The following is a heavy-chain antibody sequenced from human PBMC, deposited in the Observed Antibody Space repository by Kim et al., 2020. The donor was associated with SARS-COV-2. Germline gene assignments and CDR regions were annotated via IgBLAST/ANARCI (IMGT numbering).Heavy chain of an antibody. Sequence: GGSLRLSCAVSGFTFNSYAMSWVRQAPGKGLEWASTIRGSGGSTYYADSVKGRFTISRDNSKNTLYLQMNSLRAEDTAVYYCAKAQGYDILTGYWFQHWGQGTLVTVSS. J-gene: IGHJ1*01. V-gene: IGHV3-23*01. D-gene: IGHD3-9*01. CDR1: GFTFNSYA. CDR3: AKAQGYDILTGYWFQH. CDR2: IRGSGGST.